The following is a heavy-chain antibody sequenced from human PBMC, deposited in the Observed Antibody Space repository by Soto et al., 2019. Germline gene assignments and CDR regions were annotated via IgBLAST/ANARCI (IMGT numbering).Heavy chain of an antibody. V-gene: IGHV3-11*05. J-gene: IGHJ4*01. CDR2: ISGTSAAT. Sequence: GGSLRLSCSASGFTFSDHYMTWIRQAPGKGLEWISYISGTSAATNYANSVKGRFTISRDNAKNSLYLQMNGLRVEDTAVYFCTRDPRLLDYWGQGIRVTVSS. CDR1: GFTFSDHY. D-gene: IGHD2-21*02. CDR3: TRDPRLLDY.